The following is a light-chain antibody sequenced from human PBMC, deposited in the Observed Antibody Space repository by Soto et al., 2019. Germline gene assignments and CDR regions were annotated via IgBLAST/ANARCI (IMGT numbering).Light chain of an antibody. J-gene: IGLJ1*01. V-gene: IGLV2-11*01. CDR2: DVI. Sequence: QSALTQPPSVSGSPGQSVTVSCTGTSSDVGTYTYVSWYQQHPGKAPKLMIYDVIKRPSGVPDRFSGSKSGNTASLTISGLQAEDEADYYCCSYAGSYTHVFGTGTKVTVL. CDR1: SSDVGTYTY. CDR3: CSYAGSYTHV.